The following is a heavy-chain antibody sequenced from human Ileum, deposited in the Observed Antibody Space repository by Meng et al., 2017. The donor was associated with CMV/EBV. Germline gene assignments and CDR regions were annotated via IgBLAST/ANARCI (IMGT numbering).Heavy chain of an antibody. CDR3: ARXLSGSRDY. D-gene: IGHD1-26*01. CDR1: GFTFSNYW. J-gene: IGHJ4*02. CDR2: INEDGRIT. V-gene: IGHV3-74*01. Sequence: LVRCGGVLVQPGELLGLYCEDSGFTFSNYWMHWVRQVPGEGLVWVSRINEDGRITSYADSVKGRFTISRDNARNTLYLQMNSLRADDSXVYYCARXLSGSRDYWGRGTLVTVSS.